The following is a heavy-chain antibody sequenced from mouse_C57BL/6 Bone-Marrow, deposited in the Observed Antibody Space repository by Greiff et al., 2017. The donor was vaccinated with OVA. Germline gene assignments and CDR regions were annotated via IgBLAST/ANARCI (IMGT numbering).Heavy chain of an antibody. CDR1: GYTFTSYW. CDR2: IHPSDSDT. D-gene: IGHD2-5*01. CDR3: AIIPLYSNYLDYAMDY. V-gene: IGHV1-74*01. J-gene: IGHJ4*01. Sequence: QVQLQQPGAELVKPGASVKVSCKASGYTFTSYWMHWVKQRPGQGLEWIGRIHPSDSDTNYNQKFKGKATLTVDKSSSTAYMQLSSLTSEDSAVYYCAIIPLYSNYLDYAMDYWGQGTSVTVSS.